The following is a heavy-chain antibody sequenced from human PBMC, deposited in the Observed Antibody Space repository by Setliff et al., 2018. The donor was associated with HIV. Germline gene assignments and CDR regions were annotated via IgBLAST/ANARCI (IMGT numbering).Heavy chain of an antibody. J-gene: IGHJ4*02. V-gene: IGHV3-21*01. CDR3: ARQGHLVVMTPIRANYFDY. CDR1: GFTFSNYN. D-gene: IGHD2-21*02. CDR2: ISYDSRFI. Sequence: GGSLRLSCAASGFTFSNYNMNWVRQAPGKGLEWVSSISYDSRFIYHADSMKGRFTVSGDNAKKLVYLQMNSLRAEDTAIYYCARQGHLVVMTPIRANYFDYWGQGTLVTVSS.